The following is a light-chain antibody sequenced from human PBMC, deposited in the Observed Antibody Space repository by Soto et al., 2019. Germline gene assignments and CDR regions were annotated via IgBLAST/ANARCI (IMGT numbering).Light chain of an antibody. CDR3: QEYYSYSYT. CDR2: DVS. CDR1: QSISSW. V-gene: IGKV1-5*01. J-gene: IGKJ2*01. Sequence: DIQMTQSPSTLSASVGDRVTITCRASQSISSWLAWYQQKPGKAPKVLIYDVSSLQSGVPSRFSGSGSGTEFTLTISSLQPDDFATYYCQEYYSYSYTFGQGTEVQIK.